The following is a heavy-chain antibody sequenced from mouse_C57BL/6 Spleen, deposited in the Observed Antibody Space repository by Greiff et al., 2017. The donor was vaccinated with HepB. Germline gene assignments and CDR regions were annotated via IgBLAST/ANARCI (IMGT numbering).Heavy chain of an antibody. CDR1: GFTFSDYY. CDR2: INYDGSST. J-gene: IGHJ3*01. V-gene: IGHV5-16*01. D-gene: IGHD2-4*01. Sequence: DVQLQESEGGLVQPGSSMKLSCTASGFTFSDYYMAWVRQVPEKGLEWVANINYDGSSTYYLDSLKSRFIISRDNAKNILYLQMSSLKSEDTATYYRARWDYDRAGFAYWGQGTLVTVSA. CDR3: ARWDYDRAGFAY.